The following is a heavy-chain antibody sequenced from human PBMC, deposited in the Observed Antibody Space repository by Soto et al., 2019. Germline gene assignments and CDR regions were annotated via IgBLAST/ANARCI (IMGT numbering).Heavy chain of an antibody. Sequence: QVQLVQSGAEVKKPGSSVKVSCKASGGAFRKYAISWVRQAPGQGLEWIGGIIPIFATTNYAQKFQGRVTITADESTNTAYMELSSLRSEDTAVYYCAKDPSSRWGDYYYYYGMDVWGQGTTVTVSS. CDR3: AKDPSSRWGDYYYYYGMDV. V-gene: IGHV1-69*19. CDR1: GGAFRKYA. D-gene: IGHD6-13*01. CDR2: IIPIFATT. J-gene: IGHJ6*02.